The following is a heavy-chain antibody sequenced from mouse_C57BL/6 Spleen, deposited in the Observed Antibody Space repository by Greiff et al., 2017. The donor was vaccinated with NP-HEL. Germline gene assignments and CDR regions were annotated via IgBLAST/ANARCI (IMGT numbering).Heavy chain of an antibody. CDR1: GYAFSSSW. Sequence: QVQLQQSGPELVKPGASVKISCKASGYAFSSSWMNWVKQRPGQGLEWIGRIYPGDGDTNYNGKFKGKATLTADKSPSTAYMQLSSLTSEDSAVYFCAYWDVGDYWGQGTTLTVSS. CDR3: AYWDVGDY. J-gene: IGHJ2*01. D-gene: IGHD4-1*01. CDR2: IYPGDGDT. V-gene: IGHV1-82*01.